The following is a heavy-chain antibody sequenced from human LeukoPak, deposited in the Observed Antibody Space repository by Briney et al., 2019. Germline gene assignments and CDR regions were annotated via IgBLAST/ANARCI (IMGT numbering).Heavy chain of an antibody. D-gene: IGHD1-26*01. CDR1: GFTFSSYW. Sequence: GGSLRLSCAASGFTFSSYWMHWVRQAPGKRLVWVSRINREGSTTNYADSVKGRFTISRDNAKNTLYLQMNSLRVEDTAVYYCVRVGATFAAFEIWGQGTIVTVSS. CDR3: VRVGATFAAFEI. CDR2: INREGSTT. J-gene: IGHJ3*02. V-gene: IGHV3-74*01.